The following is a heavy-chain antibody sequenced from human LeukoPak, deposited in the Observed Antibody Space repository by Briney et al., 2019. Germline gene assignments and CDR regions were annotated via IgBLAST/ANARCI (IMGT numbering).Heavy chain of an antibody. CDR1: GFTFSSYS. V-gene: IGHV3-21*01. CDR3: ARAVGAGYCSNTSCYINWFDP. CDR2: ISSSSSYI. D-gene: IGHD2-2*03. Sequence: PGGSLRLSCAASGFTFSSYSMNWVRQAPGKGLEWVSSISSSSSYIYYADSAKGRFTISRDNAKNSLYLQMNSLRAEDTAVYYCARAVGAGYCSNTSCYINWFDPWGQGTLVTVSS. J-gene: IGHJ5*02.